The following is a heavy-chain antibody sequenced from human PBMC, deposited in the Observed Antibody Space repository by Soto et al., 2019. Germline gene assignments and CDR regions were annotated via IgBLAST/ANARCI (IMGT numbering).Heavy chain of an antibody. CDR2: IVPIFDTA. Sequence: QVQLMQSGAEVKKPGSSVKVSCKASGGTFSTYAISWVRQAPGQGLEWLGAIVPIFDTANYAQKFQGRVTITADESTGTVYMELTSLRSDDTAVYYCGGATYCISINCPVDYWGQGTLVTVSS. J-gene: IGHJ4*02. CDR3: GGATYCISINCPVDY. CDR1: GGTFSTYA. D-gene: IGHD2-2*01. V-gene: IGHV1-69*01.